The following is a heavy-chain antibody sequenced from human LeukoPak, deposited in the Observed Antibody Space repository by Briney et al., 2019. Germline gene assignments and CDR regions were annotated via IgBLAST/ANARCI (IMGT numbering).Heavy chain of an antibody. J-gene: IGHJ6*02. V-gene: IGHV1-18*01. CDR3: ATLGDVLLLFPLISLDGMDV. D-gene: IGHD2/OR15-2a*01. CDR1: GYTFTNYG. CDR2: ISAYNGDT. Sequence: ASVKVSCKASGYTFTNYGITWVRQAPGQGLEWMGWISAYNGDTNYAQRFQGRITMTTDTSTTTAYMELRSLRSDDTAVYYCATLGDVLLLFPLISLDGMDVWGQGTTVTVSS.